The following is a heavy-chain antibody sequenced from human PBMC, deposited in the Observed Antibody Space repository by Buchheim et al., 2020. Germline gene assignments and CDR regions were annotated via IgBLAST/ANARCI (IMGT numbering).Heavy chain of an antibody. Sequence: QVQLQESGPGLVKPSQTLSLTCTVSGGSISSGGYYWSCIRQHPGKGLEWIGYIYYSGSTYYNPSLKSRVTISVDTSKNQFSLKLSSVTAADTAVYYCARVERGYDSSGHPTGYRPYNWFDPWGQGTL. V-gene: IGHV4-31*03. J-gene: IGHJ5*02. CDR3: ARVERGYDSSGHPTGYRPYNWFDP. CDR2: IYYSGST. D-gene: IGHD3-22*01. CDR1: GGSISSGGYY.